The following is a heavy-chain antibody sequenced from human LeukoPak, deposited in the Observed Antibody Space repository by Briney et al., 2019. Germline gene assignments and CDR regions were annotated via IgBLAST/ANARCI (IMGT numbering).Heavy chain of an antibody. CDR3: AKEAIIASAFDI. Sequence: PGGFLRLSCAASGFTFDDYAMHWVRQAPGKGLEWVSGISWNSGSIGYADSVKGRFTISRDNAKNSLYLQMNSLRVEDMALYYCAKEAIIASAFDIWGQGTMVTVSS. V-gene: IGHV3-9*03. J-gene: IGHJ3*02. D-gene: IGHD6-13*01. CDR1: GFTFDDYA. CDR2: ISWNSGSI.